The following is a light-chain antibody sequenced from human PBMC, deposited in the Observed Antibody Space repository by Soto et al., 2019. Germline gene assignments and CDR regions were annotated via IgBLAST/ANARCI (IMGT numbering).Light chain of an antibody. CDR2: ENN. J-gene: IGLJ1*01. Sequence: QSVLTQPPSASGAPGQRVTISCSGSASNIGRDPVNWYQQVPGTAPKLLIYENNHRPSRVPDRFPGSKSGASASLVISGLQSEDEAEYFCAGWDGSLKGFVFGTGTKVTVL. CDR3: AGWDGSLKGFV. CDR1: ASNIGRDP. V-gene: IGLV1-44*01.